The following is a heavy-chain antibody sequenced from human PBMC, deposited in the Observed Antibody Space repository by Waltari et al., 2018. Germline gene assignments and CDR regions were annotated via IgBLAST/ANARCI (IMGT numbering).Heavy chain of an antibody. D-gene: IGHD2-15*01. CDR1: GFTFSIYS. CDR3: ARWNIGADY. J-gene: IGHJ4*02. CDR2: INTRSTTI. Sequence: EVQLVGSGGGSVQPGGSLRLSCAPPGFTFSIYSMIWVRQAPGKGLEWVAYINTRSTTIYYADSVKGRLTTSRDNAKNSLYLQMNSLRAEDTAVYYCARWNIGADYWGQGTLVTVSS. V-gene: IGHV3-48*04.